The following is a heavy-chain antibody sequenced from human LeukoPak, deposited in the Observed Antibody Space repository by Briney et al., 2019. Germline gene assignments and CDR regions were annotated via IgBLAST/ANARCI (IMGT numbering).Heavy chain of an antibody. D-gene: IGHD5-24*01. CDR2: IYHSGST. Sequence: ASETLSLTCAVSVYSISSGYYWGWIRQPPGKGLEWIGSIYHSGSTYYNPSLKSRVTISVDTSKNQFSLKLSPVTAADTAVYYCARLRGDGYSPQDSFDIWGQGTMVTVSS. CDR1: VYSISSGYY. CDR3: ARLRGDGYSPQDSFDI. J-gene: IGHJ3*02. V-gene: IGHV4-38-2*01.